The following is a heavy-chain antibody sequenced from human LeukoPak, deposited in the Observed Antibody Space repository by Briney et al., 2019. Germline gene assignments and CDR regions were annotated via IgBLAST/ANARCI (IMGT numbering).Heavy chain of an antibody. V-gene: IGHV3-53*04. J-gene: IGHJ4*02. CDR1: GFTVSSNY. CDR3: AREGITGVLDY. D-gene: IGHD7-27*01. Sequence: PGGSLRLSCAASGFTVSSNYMSWVRQAPGKGLEWVSVIYSGGSTYYADSVKGRLTISRHDSKNTLYLQMNSLRAEDTAVYYCAREGITGVLDYWGQGTLVTVSS. CDR2: IYSGGST.